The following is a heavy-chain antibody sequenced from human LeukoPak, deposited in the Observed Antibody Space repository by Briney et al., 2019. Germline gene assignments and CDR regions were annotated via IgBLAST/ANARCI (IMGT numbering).Heavy chain of an antibody. Sequence: GGSLRLSCAASGFTLSSFEMNWVRQAPGKGLEWVSYISAGGNSIYYADSVRGRFTISRDIAENSLYLQMNSLRAEDTAVYYCARARTGYYFDYWVQGTLVTVSS. CDR2: ISAGGNSI. CDR1: GFTLSSFE. J-gene: IGHJ4*02. D-gene: IGHD1-1*01. CDR3: ARARTGYYFDY. V-gene: IGHV3-48*03.